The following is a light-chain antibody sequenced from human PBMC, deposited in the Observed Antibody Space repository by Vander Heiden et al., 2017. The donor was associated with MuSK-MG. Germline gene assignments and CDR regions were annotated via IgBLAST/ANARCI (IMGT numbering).Light chain of an antibody. CDR3: AAWDDSLNGNWV. V-gene: IGLV1-44*01. J-gene: IGLJ3*02. CDR2: TNN. CDR1: SSNIGSNT. Sequence: QSVLTQPPSASGTPGQRVTISCSGSSSNIGSNTVNWYQQLPGTAPKLLLYTNNQRPSGVPGRFSGSKSGTSASLAISGLPSEDEADYYCAAWDDSLNGNWVFGGGTKLTVL.